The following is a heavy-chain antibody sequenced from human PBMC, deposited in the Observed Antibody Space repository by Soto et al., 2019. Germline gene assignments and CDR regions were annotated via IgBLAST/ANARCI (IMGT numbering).Heavy chain of an antibody. V-gene: IGHV1-8*01. CDR2: MNPNSGNT. D-gene: IGHD6-13*01. J-gene: IGHJ6*02. Sequence: ASVKVSCKASGGTFTSYDINWVRQATGRGLEWMGWMNPNSGNTGYAQKFQGRVTMTRNTSISTAYMELSSLRSEDTAAYYCARAYSSSWYYYYGMDVWGQGTTVTVSS. CDR1: GGTFTSYD. CDR3: ARAYSSSWYYYYGMDV.